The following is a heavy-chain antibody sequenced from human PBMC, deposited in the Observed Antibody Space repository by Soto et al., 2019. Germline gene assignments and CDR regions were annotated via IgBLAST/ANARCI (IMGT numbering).Heavy chain of an antibody. D-gene: IGHD6-13*01. J-gene: IGHJ6*02. CDR1: GFTFSSYG. V-gene: IGHV3-30*18. CDR2: ISYDGSNK. CDR3: ANMPGIAAAGSYGMDV. Sequence: QVQLVESGGGVVQPGRSLRLSCAASGFTFSSYGMHWVRQAPGKGLEWVAVISYDGSNKYYADSVKGRFTISRDNSKKTLYLQMGSLRAEDTAVYYCANMPGIAAAGSYGMDVWGQGTTVTVSS.